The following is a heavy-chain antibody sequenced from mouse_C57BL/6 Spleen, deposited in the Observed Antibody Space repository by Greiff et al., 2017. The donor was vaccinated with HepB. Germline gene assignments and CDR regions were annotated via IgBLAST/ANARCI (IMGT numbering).Heavy chain of an antibody. CDR2: INPNNGGT. Sequence: EVQLQQSGPELVKPGASVKISCKASGYTFTDYYMNWVKQSHGKSLEWIGDINPNNGGTSYNQKFKGKATLTVDKSSSTAYMELRSLTSEDSAVYYCARGIPITTVVAPGYFDYWGQGTTLTVSS. D-gene: IGHD1-1*01. CDR1: GYTFTDYY. CDR3: ARGIPITTVVAPGYFDY. V-gene: IGHV1-26*01. J-gene: IGHJ2*01.